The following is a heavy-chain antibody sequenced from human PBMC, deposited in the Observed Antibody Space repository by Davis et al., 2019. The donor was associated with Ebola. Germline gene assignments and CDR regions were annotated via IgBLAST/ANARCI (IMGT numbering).Heavy chain of an antibody. CDR1: GASIKSNN. CDR2: IYNVGST. CDR3: AKFTSHWLWSLYGLDV. D-gene: IGHD3-3*01. Sequence: PSETLSLTCTVSGASIKSNNWSWIRQPPGKGLEWIGHIYNVGSTDYNPSLESRVTIPFDTSKSQLSLKLTSVTAADTGVYYCAKFTSHWLWSLYGLDVWGRGTTVSVSS. J-gene: IGHJ6*02. V-gene: IGHV4-59*13.